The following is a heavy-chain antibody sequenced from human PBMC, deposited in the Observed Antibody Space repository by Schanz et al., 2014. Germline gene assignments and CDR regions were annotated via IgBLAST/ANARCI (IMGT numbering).Heavy chain of an antibody. D-gene: IGHD3-10*01. CDR1: GFTFSSYT. CDR2: ISGSGGST. J-gene: IGHJ3*02. Sequence: EVQLLESGGGLVRPGGSLRLSCAASGFTFSSYTMNWVRQAPGKGLEWVSAISGSGGSTVYADSVKGRFTISRDNSNNAVFLQMNSLRDEDTDVYYCAKDFFIGVARGVIIAHDAIDIWGQGTKGTVSS. CDR3: AKDFFIGVARGVIIAHDAIDI. V-gene: IGHV3-23*01.